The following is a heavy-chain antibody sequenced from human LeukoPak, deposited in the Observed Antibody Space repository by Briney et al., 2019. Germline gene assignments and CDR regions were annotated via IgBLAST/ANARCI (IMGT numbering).Heavy chain of an antibody. Sequence: GGSLRLSCAASGFTFSSYSMNWVRQAPGKGVEWVSSISTSSTYIYYADSVKGRFTISRDNAKNSLYLQMNSLRAEDTAVYYCARDPPFIIGTTFFDYWGQGTLVTVSS. CDR3: ARDPPFIIGTTFFDY. D-gene: IGHD1-20*01. J-gene: IGHJ4*02. V-gene: IGHV3-21*01. CDR2: ISTSSTYI. CDR1: GFTFSSYS.